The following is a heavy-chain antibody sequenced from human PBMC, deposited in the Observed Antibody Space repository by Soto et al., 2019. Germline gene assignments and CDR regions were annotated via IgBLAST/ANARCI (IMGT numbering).Heavy chain of an antibody. D-gene: IGHD3-10*01. CDR3: ARAGKYYYGSGSPYYYGMDV. Sequence: QVQLVQSGAEVKKPGASVKVSCKASGYTFTSYGVSWVRQAPGQGLEWMGWISGYNGNTNYAQKLQGRVTMTTDTSTSTAYMALRRLLSDDTAVYYCARAGKYYYGSGSPYYYGMDVWGQGITVTVSS. V-gene: IGHV1-18*04. J-gene: IGHJ6*02. CDR1: GYTFTSYG. CDR2: ISGYNGNT.